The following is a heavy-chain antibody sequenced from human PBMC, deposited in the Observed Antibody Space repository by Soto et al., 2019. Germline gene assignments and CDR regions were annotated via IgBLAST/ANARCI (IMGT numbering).Heavy chain of an antibody. CDR2: IYHSGIT. CDR3: ARETSGPIDY. CDR1: GGSISSGDYS. J-gene: IGHJ4*02. V-gene: IGHV4-4*02. Sequence: PSETLSLTCTVSGGSISSGDYSWNWVRQPPGKGLEWIGEIYHSGITNYNPSLQSRVTISLDKSKNQFSLKLSSVTAADTAMYYCARETSGPIDYWGQGTLVTVSS.